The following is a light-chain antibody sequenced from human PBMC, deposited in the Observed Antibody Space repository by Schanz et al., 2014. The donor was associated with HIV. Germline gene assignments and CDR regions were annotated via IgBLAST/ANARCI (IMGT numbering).Light chain of an antibody. CDR2: LNSDGSH. CDR1: SGHSSYA. J-gene: IGLJ3*02. Sequence: QLVLTQSPSASASLGASVKLTCTLSSGHSSYAIAWHQQQPEKGPRYLMKLNSDGSHTKGDGIPDRFSGSSSGAERYLTISSRQSEDEAEYYCQTWDTGTWVFGGGTKLTVL. V-gene: IGLV4-69*01. CDR3: QTWDTGTWV.